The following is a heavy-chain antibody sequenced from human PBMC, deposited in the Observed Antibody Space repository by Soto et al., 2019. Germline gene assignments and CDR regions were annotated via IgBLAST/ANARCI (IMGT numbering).Heavy chain of an antibody. CDR3: TPLISAAGHISYYGMDV. J-gene: IGHJ6*02. Sequence: EVQLVESGGGLVKPGGSLRLSCAASGFTFSNAWMNWVRQAPGKGLEWVGRIKRKTDGGTTDYAAPVKGRFTLSRDDSKNTLYLQMTSLKTEATAVYYCTPLISAAGHISYYGMDVWGQGTTVTVSS. D-gene: IGHD6-13*01. CDR1: GFTFSNAW. CDR2: IKRKTDGGTT. V-gene: IGHV3-15*07.